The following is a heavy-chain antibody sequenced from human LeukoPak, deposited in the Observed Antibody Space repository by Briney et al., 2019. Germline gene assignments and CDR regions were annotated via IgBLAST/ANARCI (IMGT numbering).Heavy chain of an antibody. CDR1: GYSFTSYW. CDR2: IYPGDSDT. Sequence: GESLKISCKGSGYSFTSYWIGWVRQMPGKGLEWMGIIYPGDSDTRYSPSFQGQVTISADKSISTAYLQWSSLKASDTAMYYCARSKRDGRYCSSTSCHLFDYWGQGTLVTVSS. CDR3: ARSKRDGRYCSSTSCHLFDY. V-gene: IGHV5-51*01. J-gene: IGHJ4*02. D-gene: IGHD2-2*01.